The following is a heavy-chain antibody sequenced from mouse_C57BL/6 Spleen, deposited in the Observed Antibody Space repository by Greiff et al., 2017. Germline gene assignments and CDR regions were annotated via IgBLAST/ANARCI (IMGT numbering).Heavy chain of an antibody. D-gene: IGHD4-1*01. V-gene: IGHV5-6*01. CDR1: GFTFSSYG. Sequence: EVQLVESGGDLVKPGGSLKLSCAASGFTFSSYGMSWVRQTPDKRLEWVATISSGGSYTYYPDSVKGRFTISRDNAKNTLYLQMSSLKSEDTAMYYCAELGGYWGQGTTLTVSS. CDR2: ISSGGSYT. J-gene: IGHJ2*01. CDR3: AELGGY.